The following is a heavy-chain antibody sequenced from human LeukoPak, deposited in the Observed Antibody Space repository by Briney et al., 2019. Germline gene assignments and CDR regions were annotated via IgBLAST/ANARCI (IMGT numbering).Heavy chain of an antibody. J-gene: IGHJ4*02. CDR3: ARVNRGYDY. D-gene: IGHD5-12*01. V-gene: IGHV3-64*02. CDR1: GFTFGSYS. Sequence: GGSLRLSCAASGFTFGSYSMHWVRQAPGIGLEYVSAITGDGHNTFYADSVMGRFTISRDTSKNTLYLQMGSLRPEDMAVYYCARVNRGYDYWGQGVLVTVSS. CDR2: ITGDGHNT.